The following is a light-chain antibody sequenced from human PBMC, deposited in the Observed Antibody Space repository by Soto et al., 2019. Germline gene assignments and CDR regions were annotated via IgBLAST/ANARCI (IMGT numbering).Light chain of an antibody. CDR3: SSYTNTGTLA. J-gene: IGLJ2*01. V-gene: IGLV2-14*01. CDR1: SNDIGDYNF. Sequence: QSALTQPASVSGSPGQSITISCTGTSNDIGDYNFVSWYQHHPGKAPKLMIFEVNNRPSGVSLRFSGSKSGNTASLTISGLQAEDEADYYSSSYTNTGTLALGGGTKLTVL. CDR2: EVN.